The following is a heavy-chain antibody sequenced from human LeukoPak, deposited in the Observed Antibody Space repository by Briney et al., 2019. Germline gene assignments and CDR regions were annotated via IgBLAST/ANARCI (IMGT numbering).Heavy chain of an antibody. D-gene: IGHD3-9*01. CDR2: IKQDGSEK. Sequence: GGSLRLSCAASGFTFSSYWMSWVRQAPGKGLEWVANIKQDGSEKYYVDSVKGRFTISRDNAKNSLYLQMNSLRAEDAAVYYCARESFNWLDSYFDYWGQGTLVTVSS. V-gene: IGHV3-7*01. J-gene: IGHJ4*02. CDR1: GFTFSSYW. CDR3: ARESFNWLDSYFDY.